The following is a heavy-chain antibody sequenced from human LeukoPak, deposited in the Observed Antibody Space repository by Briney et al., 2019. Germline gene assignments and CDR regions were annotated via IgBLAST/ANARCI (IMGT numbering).Heavy chain of an antibody. CDR2: INHSGST. Sequence: SETLSLTCAVYGGSFSGYYWSWIRQPPGKGLEWIGEINHSGSTNYNPSLKSRVTISVDTSKNQFSLKLSSVTAADTAVYYCARGIYDYVWGSYRPPFDYWGQGTLVTVSS. CDR1: GGSFSGYY. J-gene: IGHJ4*02. CDR3: ARGIYDYVWGSYRPPFDY. D-gene: IGHD3-16*02. V-gene: IGHV4-34*01.